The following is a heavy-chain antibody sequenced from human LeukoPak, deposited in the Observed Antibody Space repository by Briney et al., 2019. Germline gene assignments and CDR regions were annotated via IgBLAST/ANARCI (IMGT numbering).Heavy chain of an antibody. Sequence: GGSLRLSCAASGFTFDDYAMHWVRQAPGKGLEWVSGISWNSGSIGYADSVKGRFTISRDNAKNSLYLQMNSLRAEDTALYYCAKDIGYCSGGSCSYYYYYGMDVWGQGTTVTVSS. V-gene: IGHV3-9*01. CDR3: AKDIGYCSGGSCSYYYYYGMDV. D-gene: IGHD2-15*01. CDR2: ISWNSGSI. J-gene: IGHJ6*02. CDR1: GFTFDDYA.